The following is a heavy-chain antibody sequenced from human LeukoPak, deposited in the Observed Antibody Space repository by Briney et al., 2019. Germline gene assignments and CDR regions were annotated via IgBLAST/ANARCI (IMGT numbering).Heavy chain of an antibody. V-gene: IGHV5-51*01. J-gene: IGHJ4*02. Sequence: GESLKISFKGSGYSFTNYWIGWVRQMPGKGLEWMGITYPADSDTRYSQSFQGQVTISADRSISTAYLQWSSLKASDTAMYYCARHQGFSSAWYADYWGQGTLVTVAS. CDR1: GYSFTNYW. D-gene: IGHD6-19*01. CDR2: TYPADSDT. CDR3: ARHQGFSSAWYADY.